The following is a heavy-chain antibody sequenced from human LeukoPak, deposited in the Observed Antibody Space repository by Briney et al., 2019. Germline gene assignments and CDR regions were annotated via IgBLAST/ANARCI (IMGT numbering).Heavy chain of an antibody. CDR2: IIPILGIA. V-gene: IGHV1-69*04. J-gene: IGHJ6*02. Sequence: SVKVSCKASGGTFSSYAISWVRQAPGQGLEWMGRIIPILGIANYAQKFQGRVTITADKSTSTAYMELSSLRSEDTAVYYCARAPLQPNSGSDYEGIYYYYGTDVGGQGTTVNVS. D-gene: IGHD1-26*01. CDR1: GGTFSSYA. CDR3: ARAPLQPNSGSDYEGIYYYYGTDV.